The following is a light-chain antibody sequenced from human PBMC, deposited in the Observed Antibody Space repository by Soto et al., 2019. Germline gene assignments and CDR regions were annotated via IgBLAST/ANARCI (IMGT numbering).Light chain of an antibody. J-gene: IGKJ4*01. CDR2: DAS. Sequence: EIVLTQSPATLSLSPGERAALSCRASQSVSAFLAWYQQKPGQAPRLLIYDASNRATGIPARFSGSGSGTDFTLSSSSLEPEDFAVYYCQQRYTWPLTFGGGTKLEIK. CDR3: QQRYTWPLT. V-gene: IGKV3-11*01. CDR1: QSVSAF.